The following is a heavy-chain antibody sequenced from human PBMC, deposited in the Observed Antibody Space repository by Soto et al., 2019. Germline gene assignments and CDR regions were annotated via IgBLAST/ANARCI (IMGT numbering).Heavy chain of an antibody. D-gene: IGHD4-17*01. V-gene: IGHV3-74*01. CDR1: GFSFSTYW. Sequence: ELQLVESGGGLVQPGESLRLSCVASGFSFSTYWMHWVRQAPGKGLVWVSRINTAGTTTPYADSVTGRFTISRDNAKNPLYLQMNSLRAEDTAVYYCARGGGDYGDYLDYWGQGALVTVSS. CDR2: INTAGTTT. J-gene: IGHJ4*02. CDR3: ARGGGDYGDYLDY.